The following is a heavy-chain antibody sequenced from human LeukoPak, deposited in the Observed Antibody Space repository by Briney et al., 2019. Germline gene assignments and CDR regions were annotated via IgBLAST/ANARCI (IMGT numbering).Heavy chain of an antibody. CDR1: GFTFSSYS. V-gene: IGHV3-21*01. J-gene: IGHJ4*02. Sequence: GGSLRLSCAASGFTFSSYSMNWVRQAPGKGLEWVSSISSSSSYIYYADSVKGRFTISRDNAKNSLYLQMNSLRAEDTAVYYCARDHDSSGYPGGYWGQGTLVTVSS. CDR3: ARDHDSSGYPGGY. D-gene: IGHD3-22*01. CDR2: ISSSSSYI.